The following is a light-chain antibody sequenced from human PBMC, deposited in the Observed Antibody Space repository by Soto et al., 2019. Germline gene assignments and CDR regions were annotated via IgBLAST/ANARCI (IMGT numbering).Light chain of an antibody. J-gene: IGLJ2*01. CDR3: SSYTSSSTLGV. Sequence: QSALTQPASVSGSPGQSITISCTGTSSDVGGYNYVSWYQQHPRKAPQLMIYEVSNRPSGVSNHFSGFKSGNTAFLTISGLQSGDEAYYYCSSYTSSSTLGVFGGGTKLTVL. V-gene: IGLV2-14*01. CDR2: EVS. CDR1: SSDVGGYNY.